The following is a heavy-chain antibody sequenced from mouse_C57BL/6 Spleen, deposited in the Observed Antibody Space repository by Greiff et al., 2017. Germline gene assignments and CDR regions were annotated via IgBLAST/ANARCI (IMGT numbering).Heavy chain of an antibody. CDR2: IWTGGGT. CDR3: ARNYGSGYDWFAY. Sequence: VKLVESGPGLVAPSQSLSITCTVSGFSLTSYAISWVRQPPGKGLEWLGVIWTGGGTNYNSALKSRLSISKDNSKSQVFLKMNSLRTEDTARYYCARNYGSGYDWFAYWGQGTLVTVSA. CDR1: GFSLTSYA. D-gene: IGHD1-1*01. J-gene: IGHJ3*01. V-gene: IGHV2-9-1*01.